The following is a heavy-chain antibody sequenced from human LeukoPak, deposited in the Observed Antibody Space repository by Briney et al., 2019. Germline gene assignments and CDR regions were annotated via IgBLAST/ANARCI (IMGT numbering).Heavy chain of an antibody. Sequence: GGSLRLSCAASGFTFSTYGMQWVRQAPGKGLEWVANIKEDGSEKYYLDSVRGRFSVSRDNARNLLYLQMNSLRAEDTAVYYCARAVGPGDFDYWGQGTLVTVSS. CDR3: ARAVGPGDFDY. CDR1: GFTFSTYG. CDR2: IKEDGSEK. D-gene: IGHD7-27*01. J-gene: IGHJ4*02. V-gene: IGHV3-7*01.